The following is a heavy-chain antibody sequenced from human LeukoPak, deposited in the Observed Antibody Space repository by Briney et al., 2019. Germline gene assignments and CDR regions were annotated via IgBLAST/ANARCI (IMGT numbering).Heavy chain of an antibody. CDR2: VSGSGGST. D-gene: IGHD5-18*01. CDR3: ARDGTAMVITNGYFDY. J-gene: IGHJ4*02. Sequence: GGSLRLSCAASGFTFDDYAMTWVRQAPGKGLEWVSAVSGSGGSTYSADSVKGRFTISRDNSKNTLYLQINSLRAEDTAVYYCARDGTAMVITNGYFDYWGQGTLVTVSS. CDR1: GFTFDDYA. V-gene: IGHV3-23*01.